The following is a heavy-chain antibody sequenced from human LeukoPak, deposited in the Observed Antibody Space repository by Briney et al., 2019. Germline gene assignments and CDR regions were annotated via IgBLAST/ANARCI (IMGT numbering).Heavy chain of an antibody. Sequence: SETLSLTCTVSGGSISSSSYYWGWIRQPPGKGLEWIGSIYYSGSTYYNPPLKSRVTISVDTSKNQFSLKLSSVTAADTAVYYCASYPDSEYYFDYWGQGTLVTVSS. CDR2: IYYSGST. D-gene: IGHD2-21*01. V-gene: IGHV4-39*01. J-gene: IGHJ4*02. CDR1: GGSISSSSYY. CDR3: ASYPDSEYYFDY.